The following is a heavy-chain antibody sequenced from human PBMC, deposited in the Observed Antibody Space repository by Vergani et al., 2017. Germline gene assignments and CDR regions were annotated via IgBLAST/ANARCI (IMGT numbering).Heavy chain of an antibody. CDR2: ISGPGLST. CDR1: GFTFSNSA. V-gene: IGHV3-23*01. D-gene: IGHD3-10*01. CDR3: VKEKRDLGSYFFVS. J-gene: IGHJ4*01. Sequence: EVHLLESGGGLVQSGGSLRLSCAASGFTFSNSAVSWVRQAPGRGLAWVSSISGPGLSTYYADSVKGRFSISRDNSKNTVFLQMHSLRAEDTAIYYCVKEKRDLGSYFFVSWVHGILDTVSS.